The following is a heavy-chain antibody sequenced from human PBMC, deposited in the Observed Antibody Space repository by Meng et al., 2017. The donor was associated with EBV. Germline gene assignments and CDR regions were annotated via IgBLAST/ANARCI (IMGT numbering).Heavy chain of an antibody. Sequence: GQLVRSVSEVRKPGASVKVSCKASGYTFTGYYMHWVRQAPGQGLEWMGRINPNSGGTNYAQKFQGRVTMTRDTSISTAYMELSRLRSDDTAVYYCARVGIAVAGTGDYWGQGTLVTVSS. CDR2: INPNSGGT. J-gene: IGHJ4*02. D-gene: IGHD6-19*01. CDR3: ARVGIAVAGTGDY. V-gene: IGHV1-2*06. CDR1: GYTFTGYY.